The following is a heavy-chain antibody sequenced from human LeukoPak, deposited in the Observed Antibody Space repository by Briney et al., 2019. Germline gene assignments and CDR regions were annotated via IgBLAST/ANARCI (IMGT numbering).Heavy chain of an antibody. CDR3: ARSYNWNEVGFDY. J-gene: IGHJ4*02. V-gene: IGHV4-59*08. CDR2: IYNSGST. D-gene: IGHD1-20*01. CDR1: GDSITIYY. Sequence: SETLSLTCTLSGDSITIYYWSWIRQSPGKGLEWIGYIYNSGSTNYNPSLKSRVTISVDTSKNQFSLKLSSVTAADTAMYYCARSYNWNEVGFDYWGQGTLVTVSS.